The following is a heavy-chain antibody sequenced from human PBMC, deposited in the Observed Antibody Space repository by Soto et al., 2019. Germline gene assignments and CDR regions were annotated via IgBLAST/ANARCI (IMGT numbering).Heavy chain of an antibody. D-gene: IGHD1-1*01. Sequence: SETLSLTCTVSGGSISGYYLNWIRQPPGGGLEWIGNILDSGSTNYNPSLKSRAAILVGTSKTQFSLKVTSVTAADTSVYYCATDLGQFRADNCDILDYYYCQDVCGKGTGGTVSS. J-gene: IGHJ6*04. V-gene: IGHV4-59*01. CDR3: ATDLGQFRADNCDILDYYYCQDV. CDR2: ILDSGST. CDR1: GGSISGYY.